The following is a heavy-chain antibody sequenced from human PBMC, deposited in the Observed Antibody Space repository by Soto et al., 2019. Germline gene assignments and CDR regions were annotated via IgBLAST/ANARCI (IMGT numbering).Heavy chain of an antibody. V-gene: IGHV4-31*03. CDR3: ARSVFP. CDR2: FYYSGST. Sequence: QVQLQESGPGLVKPSQTLSLTCTVSGGSISTGGYYWNWIRQHPGKGLEWIGSFYYSGSTYYNPSPKSRVTISVNTSKNQFSLKLSSVTAADTAVYYCARSVFPWGQGTLVTVSS. J-gene: IGHJ5*02. CDR1: GGSISTGGYY.